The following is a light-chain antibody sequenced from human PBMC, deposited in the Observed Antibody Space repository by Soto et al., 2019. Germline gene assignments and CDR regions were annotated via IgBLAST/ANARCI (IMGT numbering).Light chain of an antibody. Sequence: EIVMTQSPATLSVSPGERATLSCRAGQSVSSNLAWYQQKPGQAPRLLINGASTRATGIPARFSGSGSGTEFTLTISSLQSEDFAVYYCQQYNNWPPLFGQGTNLEIK. CDR1: QSVSSN. V-gene: IGKV3-15*01. CDR2: GAS. J-gene: IGKJ2*01. CDR3: QQYNNWPPL.